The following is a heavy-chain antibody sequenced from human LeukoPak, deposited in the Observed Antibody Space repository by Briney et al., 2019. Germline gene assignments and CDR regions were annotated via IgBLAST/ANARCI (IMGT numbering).Heavy chain of an antibody. J-gene: IGHJ6*02. CDR1: GFTFSSCA. CDR3: AKDDKNYQLLYFGYMDV. CDR2: ISYDGSNK. Sequence: PGRSLRLSCATSGFTFSSCAMHWVRQAPGKGLEWVAVISYDGSNKYYADSVKGRFTISRDNSKNTLYLQMNSLRAEDTAVYYCAKDDKNYQLLYFGYMDVWGQGTTVTVSS. V-gene: IGHV3-30*18. D-gene: IGHD2-2*02.